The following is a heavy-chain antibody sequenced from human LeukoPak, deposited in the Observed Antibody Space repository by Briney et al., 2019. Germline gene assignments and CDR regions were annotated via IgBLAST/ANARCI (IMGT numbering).Heavy chain of an antibody. J-gene: IGHJ5*02. CDR1: GGSISSGGYY. Sequence: SQTLSLTCTVSGGSISSGGYYWSWIRQHPGKGLEWIGYIYYSGSTYYNPSLKSRVIISVDTSKNQFSLKLSSVTAADTAVYYCAREEGDGYNRASWFDPWGQGTLVTVSS. CDR3: AREEGDGYNRASWFDP. D-gene: IGHD5-24*01. CDR2: IYYSGST. V-gene: IGHV4-31*03.